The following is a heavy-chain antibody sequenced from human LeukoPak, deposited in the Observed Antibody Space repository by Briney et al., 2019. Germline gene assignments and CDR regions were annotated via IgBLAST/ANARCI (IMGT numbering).Heavy chain of an antibody. CDR2: ISYDGSNK. CDR3: ARVPASSVSRGYFDY. CDR1: GFTFSSYA. V-gene: IGHV3-30-3*01. J-gene: IGHJ4*02. Sequence: PGGSLRLSCAASGFTFSSYAMHWVRQAPGKGLEWVAVISYDGSNKYYADSVKGRFTISRDNSKNTLYLQMNSLRAEDTAVYYCARVPASSVSRGYFDYWGQGTLVTVSS.